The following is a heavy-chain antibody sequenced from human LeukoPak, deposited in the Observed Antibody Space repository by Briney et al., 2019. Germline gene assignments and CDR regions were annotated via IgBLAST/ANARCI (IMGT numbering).Heavy chain of an antibody. CDR3: AKARDSANYYFDS. Sequence: SGGSLRLSCLGSGFPFSSYDMHWVRQAPGKGPEWVAYIQDEGISKNYGDSVKGRFDISRDNSKNTVYLDMASLTVADTALYYCAKARDSANYYFDSWGHGTLVIVSS. CDR2: IQDEGISK. D-gene: IGHD1-26*01. CDR1: GFPFSSYD. J-gene: IGHJ4*01. V-gene: IGHV3-30*02.